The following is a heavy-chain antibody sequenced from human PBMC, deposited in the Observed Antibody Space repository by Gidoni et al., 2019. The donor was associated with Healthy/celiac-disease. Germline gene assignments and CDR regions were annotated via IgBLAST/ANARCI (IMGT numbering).Heavy chain of an antibody. V-gene: IGHV4-59*01. J-gene: IGHJ4*02. Sequence: QVQLQESGPGLVKPSETLSLTCPVSGGSISSYYWSWIRQPPGKGLEWIGYIYYSGSTNYNPSLKSRVTISVDTSKNQFSLKLSSVTAADTAVYYCVTVAVAGTVDYWGQGTLVTVSS. D-gene: IGHD6-19*01. CDR3: VTVAVAGTVDY. CDR2: IYYSGST. CDR1: GGSISSYY.